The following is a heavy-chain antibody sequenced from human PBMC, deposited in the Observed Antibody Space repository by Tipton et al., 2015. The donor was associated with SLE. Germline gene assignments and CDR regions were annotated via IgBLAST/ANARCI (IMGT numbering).Heavy chain of an antibody. CDR1: GGSISGDY. D-gene: IGHD6-13*01. CDR2: ISDSEIT. V-gene: IGHV4-34*01. CDR3: ARGGLLSSKWHWFDP. Sequence: TLSLTCAVYGGSISGDYWSWIRQPPGKGLEWIGEISDSEITDYNPSLKSRVNISADTSKNQFSLKLKSVTAADTAVYYCARGGLLSSKWHWFDPWGQGTLVTVSS. J-gene: IGHJ5*02.